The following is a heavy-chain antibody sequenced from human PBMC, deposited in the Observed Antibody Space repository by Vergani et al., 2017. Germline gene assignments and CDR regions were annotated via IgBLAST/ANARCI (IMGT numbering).Heavy chain of an antibody. J-gene: IGHJ4*02. D-gene: IGHD3-22*01. Sequence: QVQLVESGGGLVQPGGSLRLSCAASGFTFSSYGMHWVRQAPGKGLEWVAVIWYDGSNKYYADSVKGRFTISRDNSKNPLYLQMNSLRAEDTAVYYCARDRPSSVVVITTCLDYWGQGTLVTVSS. CDR3: ARDRPSSVVVITTCLDY. CDR1: GFTFSSYG. CDR2: IWYDGSNK. V-gene: IGHV3-33*08.